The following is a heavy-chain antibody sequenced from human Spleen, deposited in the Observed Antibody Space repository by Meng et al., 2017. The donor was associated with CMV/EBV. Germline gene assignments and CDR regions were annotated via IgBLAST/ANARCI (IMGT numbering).Heavy chain of an antibody. J-gene: IGHJ5*02. CDR2: IGSGGGSI. CDR3: ARPGITVAGTRWFDP. CDR1: GFTFSSYA. Sequence: ETLSLTCAASGFTFSSYAMSWVRQAPGKGLEWVSAIGSGGGSIFYADSVKGRFTISRDDSKKTLYLQMNSLRAEDTALYYCARPGITVAGTRWFDPWGQGTLVTVSS. V-gene: IGHV3-23*01. D-gene: IGHD6-13*01.